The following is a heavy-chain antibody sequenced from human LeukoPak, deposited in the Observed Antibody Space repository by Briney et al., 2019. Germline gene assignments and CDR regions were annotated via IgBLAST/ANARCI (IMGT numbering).Heavy chain of an antibody. Sequence: GGPLRLSCTPSGFTFSVYAMSWFRQAPGKGLDWVGFIRTKAHGGTAEYAASVKDRFTISRDDSKSIAHLQMNSLKIEDTAVYYCSRDPTTIARGYFDYWGQGTLVTVSS. CDR1: GFTFSVYA. J-gene: IGHJ4*02. CDR3: SRDPTTIARGYFDY. D-gene: IGHD4-11*01. V-gene: IGHV3-49*03. CDR2: IRTKAHGGTA.